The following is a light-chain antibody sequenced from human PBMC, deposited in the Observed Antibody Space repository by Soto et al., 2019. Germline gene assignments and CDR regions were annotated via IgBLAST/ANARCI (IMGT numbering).Light chain of an antibody. CDR1: SSDVGSYNY. J-gene: IGLJ1*01. CDR2: DVS. Sequence: QSVLTQPASGYGSPGQSITISCTGTSSDVGSYNYVSWYQQHPSKAPKLMIHDVSNRPSGVSNRFSGSKSGNTASLTISGLQAEDEADYYCSSFTNSNTYVFGTGTKVTVL. CDR3: SSFTNSNTYV. V-gene: IGLV2-14*01.